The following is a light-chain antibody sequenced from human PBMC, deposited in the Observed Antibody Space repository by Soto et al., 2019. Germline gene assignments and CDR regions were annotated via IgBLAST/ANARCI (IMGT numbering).Light chain of an antibody. CDR1: QSVSSSY. V-gene: IGKV3-20*01. CDR3: QQYGSSPLT. J-gene: IGKJ4*01. CDR2: GAS. Sequence: EIVLTQSPGTLSLSPGERATLSCRASQSVSSSYLAWYQQKPGQAPRLLIYGASSRATCIPDRFTGSGSGTDFPLTISRREPEDFAGYYCQQYGSSPLTFGGGTKVEIK.